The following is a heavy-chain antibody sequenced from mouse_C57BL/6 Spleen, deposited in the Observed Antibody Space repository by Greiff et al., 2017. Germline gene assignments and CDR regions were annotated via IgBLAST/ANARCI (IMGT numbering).Heavy chain of an antibody. J-gene: IGHJ2*01. CDR2: ISDGGSYT. CDR3: ARSPLYYDYDGYYFDY. CDR1: GFTFSSYA. D-gene: IGHD2-4*01. Sequence: EVKVVESGGGLVKPGGSLKLSCAASGFTFSSYAMSWVRQTPEKRLEWVATISDGGSYTYYPDNVKGRFTISRDNAKNNLYLQMSHLKSEDTAMYYCARSPLYYDYDGYYFDYWGQGTTLTVSS. V-gene: IGHV5-4*03.